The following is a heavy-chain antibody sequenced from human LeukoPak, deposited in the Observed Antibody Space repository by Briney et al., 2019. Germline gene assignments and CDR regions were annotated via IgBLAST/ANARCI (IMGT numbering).Heavy chain of an antibody. D-gene: IGHD3-22*01. Sequence: GGSLRLSCTVSGFTVSSNSMSWVRQAPGKGLEWVAFIRYDGSNKYYADSVKGRFTISRDNSKNTLYLQMNSLRAEDTAVYYCAKDRAASSGYYMDVWGKGTTVTISS. J-gene: IGHJ6*03. CDR1: GFTVSSNS. CDR3: AKDRAASSGYYMDV. CDR2: IRYDGSNK. V-gene: IGHV3-30*02.